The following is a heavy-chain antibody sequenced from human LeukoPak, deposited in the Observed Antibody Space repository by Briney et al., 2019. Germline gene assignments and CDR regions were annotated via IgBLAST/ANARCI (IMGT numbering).Heavy chain of an antibody. Sequence: SQTLSLTCALSGDSVSSNSAAWNWLRQSPSRGLEWLGRTYYRSKWYNDYAVSVKSRITINPDTSKNQFSLQLNSVTPEDTAVYYCARTYIRSSSCWTLDYWGQGTLVTVSS. CDR1: GDSVSSNSAA. V-gene: IGHV6-1*01. D-gene: IGHD6-13*01. CDR2: TYYRSKWYN. CDR3: ARTYIRSSSCWTLDY. J-gene: IGHJ4*02.